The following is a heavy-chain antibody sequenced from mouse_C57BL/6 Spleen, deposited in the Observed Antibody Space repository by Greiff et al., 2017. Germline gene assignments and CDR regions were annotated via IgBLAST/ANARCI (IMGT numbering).Heavy chain of an antibody. D-gene: IGHD1-1*01. CDR1: GYTFTDYE. J-gene: IGHJ3*01. CDR3: TGGSSPWFAY. Sequence: SGAELVRPGASVTLSCKASGYTFTDYEMHWVKQTPVHGLEWIGAIDPETGGTAYNQKFKGKAILTADKSSSTAYMELRSLTSEDSAVYYCTGGSSPWFAYWGQGTLVTVSA. CDR2: IDPETGGT. V-gene: IGHV1-15*01.